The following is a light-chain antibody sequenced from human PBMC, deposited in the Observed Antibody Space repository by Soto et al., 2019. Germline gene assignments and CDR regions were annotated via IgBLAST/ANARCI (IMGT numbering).Light chain of an antibody. J-gene: IGLJ1*01. CDR2: DVS. CDR3: CSYAGSFIFV. CDR1: SSDVGGYNY. V-gene: IGLV2-11*01. Sequence: QSALTQPASVSGSPGQSITISCTGTSSDVGGYNYVSWYQQYLGKAPKLIIYDVSKRPSGIPDRFFGSKFGNTASLTISGLQAEDEADYYCCSYAGSFIFVFXTGTKVTVL.